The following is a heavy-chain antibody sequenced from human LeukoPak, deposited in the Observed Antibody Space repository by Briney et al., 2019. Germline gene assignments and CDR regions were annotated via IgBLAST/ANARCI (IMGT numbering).Heavy chain of an antibody. D-gene: IGHD3-10*01. V-gene: IGHV4-59*01. CDR3: ARGLYGSGPVSDY. CDR2: IYYSGST. CDR1: GGSLSSYY. J-gene: IGHJ4*02. Sequence: SETLSLTCTVSGGSLSSYYWSWIRQPPGKGLEWIGYIYYSGSTNYNPSLKSRVTISVDTSKNQFSLKLSSVTAADTAVYYCARGLYGSGPVSDYWGQGTLVTVSS.